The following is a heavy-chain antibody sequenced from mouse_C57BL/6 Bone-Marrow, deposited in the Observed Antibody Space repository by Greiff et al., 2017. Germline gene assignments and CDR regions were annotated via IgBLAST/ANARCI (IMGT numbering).Heavy chain of an antibody. CDR2: IWSGGST. Sequence: QVQLKESGPGLVQPSQRLSITCTVSGFSLTSYGVHWVRQSPGKGLEWLGVIWSGGSTDYNAAFISRLSISKDNSKSQVFFKMNSLQADDTAIYYCARGMMVTTGAWFAYWGQGTLVTVSA. V-gene: IGHV2-2*01. J-gene: IGHJ3*01. D-gene: IGHD2-3*01. CDR3: ARGMMVTTGAWFAY. CDR1: GFSLTSYG.